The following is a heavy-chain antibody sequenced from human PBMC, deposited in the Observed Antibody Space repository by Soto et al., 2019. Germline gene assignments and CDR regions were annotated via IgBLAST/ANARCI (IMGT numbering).Heavy chain of an antibody. CDR2: ISSSSSTI. V-gene: IGHV3-48*02. CDR1: GFTFSSYS. D-gene: IGHD6-13*01. J-gene: IGHJ4*02. Sequence: EVQLVESGGGLVQPGGSLRLSCAASGFTFSSYSMNWVRQAPGKGLEWVSYISSSSSTIYYADSVKGRFTISRDNAKTSLYLQMNSLRDEDTAVYYCARDREGYSSSWYADWGQGTLVTVSS. CDR3: ARDREGYSSSWYAD.